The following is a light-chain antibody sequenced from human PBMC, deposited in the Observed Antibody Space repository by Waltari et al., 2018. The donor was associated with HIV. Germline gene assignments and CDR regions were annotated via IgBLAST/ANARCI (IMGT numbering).Light chain of an antibody. CDR1: SGHSNCA. Sequence: QLVLTQSPSASASLGASVKLTCTLSSGHSNCAIAWHQQQPEKGPRFLMKLNSDGSHSKGDGIPDRCSGSSSGAERYLTISSLQSEDEATYYCQTWANGIQVFGGGTKLTVL. J-gene: IGLJ2*01. CDR3: QTWANGIQV. V-gene: IGLV4-69*01. CDR2: LNSDGSH.